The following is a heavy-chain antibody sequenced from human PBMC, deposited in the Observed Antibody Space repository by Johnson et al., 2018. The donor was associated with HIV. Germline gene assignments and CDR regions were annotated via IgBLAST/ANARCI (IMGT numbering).Heavy chain of an antibody. V-gene: IGHV3-30*04. CDR2: ISYDGSNK. Sequence: QVQLVESGGGVVQPGRSLRLSCAASGFTFSSYAMHWVRQAPGKGLEWVAVISYDGSNKYYADSVKGRFTISRDNSKNTLYLQMNSLRAEDTAVYYCARETRSAAAGHGAFDVWGQGTMVTVSS. D-gene: IGHD6-13*01. J-gene: IGHJ3*01. CDR3: ARETRSAAAGHGAFDV. CDR1: GFTFSSYA.